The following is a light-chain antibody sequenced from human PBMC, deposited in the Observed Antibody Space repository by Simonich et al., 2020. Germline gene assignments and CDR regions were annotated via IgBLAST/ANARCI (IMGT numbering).Light chain of an antibody. Sequence: DIVMTQSPDSLAVSLGERATINCKSSQSVLYSSNNKNYLAWYQQKPGQPPKLLIYWASTRESGVPDRFSGSGSGTDFTLTISSLQAEDVAVYYCQQYYSTPYTFGQVTKVEIK. CDR1: QSVLYSSNNKNY. CDR3: QQYYSTPYT. CDR2: WAS. J-gene: IGKJ2*01. V-gene: IGKV4-1*01.